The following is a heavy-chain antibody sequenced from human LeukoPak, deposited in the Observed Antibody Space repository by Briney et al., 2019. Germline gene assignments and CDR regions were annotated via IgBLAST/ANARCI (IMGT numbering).Heavy chain of an antibody. V-gene: IGHV3-30-3*01. CDR2: ISYDGSNK. CDR3: ARVSSSWYLSSAFDI. D-gene: IGHD6-13*01. J-gene: IGHJ3*02. CDR1: GFTFSSYA. Sequence: GRSLRLSCAASGFTFSSYAMHWVRQAPGKGLEWVAVISYDGSNKYYADSVKGRFTISRDNSKNTLYLQMNSLRAEDTAVYYCARVSSSWYLSSAFDIWGQGTMVTVSS.